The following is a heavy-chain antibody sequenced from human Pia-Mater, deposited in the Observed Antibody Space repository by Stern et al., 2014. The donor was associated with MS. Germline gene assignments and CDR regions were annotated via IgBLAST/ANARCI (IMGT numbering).Heavy chain of an antibody. CDR1: GGTFNVYA. V-gene: IGHV1-69*01. CDR2: IIPIFGTA. CDR3: ARDGRHTDNYGLDV. D-gene: IGHD3-9*01. J-gene: IGHJ6*02. Sequence: VQLVESGAEVKKTGSSVKVSCKASGGTFNVYAINWLRQAPGQGLEWMGGIIPIFGTANYAQKFQGRVTITADESTRTSSMQLSSLRYDDTAVYYCARDGRHTDNYGLDVWGQGTTVTVSS.